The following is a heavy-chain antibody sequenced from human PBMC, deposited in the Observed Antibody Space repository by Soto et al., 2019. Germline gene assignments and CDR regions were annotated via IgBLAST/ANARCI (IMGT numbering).Heavy chain of an antibody. Sequence: HVQLVQSGTEVKKPGASVRVSCMVSGYPFTTYYIHWVRQAPGQGLEWMGWIDPRSGGTVYEQKFQGRVTMTRDTAISTVYVDLGGLTSDDTALYYCATDDYGMFPYWGQGSLVTVSS. CDR1: GYPFTTYY. D-gene: IGHD3-10*01. CDR2: IDPRSGGT. CDR3: ATDDYGMFPY. V-gene: IGHV1-2*02. J-gene: IGHJ4*02.